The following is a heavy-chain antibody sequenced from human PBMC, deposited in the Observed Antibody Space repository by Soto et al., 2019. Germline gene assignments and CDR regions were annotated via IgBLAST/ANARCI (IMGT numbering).Heavy chain of an antibody. CDR3: ARAPKVSGSSQTRPDF. V-gene: IGHV4-4*02. J-gene: IGHJ4*02. D-gene: IGHD6-6*01. CDR2: ISQSGNT. Sequence: SDPLNLTCAFFGGSISSSNWWSWIRQPPGKVLEWIGEISQSGNTNYSPSLKSRVSISIDTSKKQFSLNLASVSAADTAVYYCARAPKVSGSSQTRPDFWGQGTLVTVS. CDR1: GGSISSSNW.